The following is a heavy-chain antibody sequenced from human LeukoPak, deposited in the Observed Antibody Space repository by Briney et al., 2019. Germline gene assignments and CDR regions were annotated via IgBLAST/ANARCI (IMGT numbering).Heavy chain of an antibody. J-gene: IGHJ3*02. Sequence: PSETLSLTCTVSGASVSSGTYYWNWIRQPPGKGLEWIGYIYYSRSTNYNPSLKSRVTISLDTSKNQFSLKLSSVTAADTAVYYCARALVNSRSFYNFDIWGQGTMVTVSS. D-gene: IGHD2/OR15-2a*01. V-gene: IGHV4-61*01. CDR2: IYYSRST. CDR1: GASVSSGTYY. CDR3: ARALVNSRSFYNFDI.